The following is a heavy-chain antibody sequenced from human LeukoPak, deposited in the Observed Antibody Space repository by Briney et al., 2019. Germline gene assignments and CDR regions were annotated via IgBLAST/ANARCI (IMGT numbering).Heavy chain of an antibody. CDR2: ISSSSSTI. Sequence: GGSLRLSCAASGFTFSSYSMNWVRQAPGKGLEWVSYISSSSSTIYYADSVKGQFTISRDNAKNSLYLQMNSLRAEDTAVYYRARTPTGFLSYYFDYWGQGTLVTVSS. J-gene: IGHJ4*02. CDR1: GFTFSSYS. CDR3: ARTPTGFLSYYFDY. V-gene: IGHV3-48*01. D-gene: IGHD1-14*01.